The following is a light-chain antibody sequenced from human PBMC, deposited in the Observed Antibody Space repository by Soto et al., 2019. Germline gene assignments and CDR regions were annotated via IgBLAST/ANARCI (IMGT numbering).Light chain of an antibody. Sequence: EIVLTQSPGTLSLSPGERATLSCRASQSVSSNYLAWYQQKPGQAPRLLIYGASSRATGIPDRFSGSGSGTDFTLTICRLEPEDFAVYYCQQYGGSSGTFGQGTKLEIK. CDR2: GAS. V-gene: IGKV3-20*01. CDR3: QQYGGSSGT. J-gene: IGKJ1*01. CDR1: QSVSSNY.